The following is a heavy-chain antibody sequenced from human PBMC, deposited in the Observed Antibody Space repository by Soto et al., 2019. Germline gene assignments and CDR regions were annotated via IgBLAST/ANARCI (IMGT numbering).Heavy chain of an antibody. CDR2: TYSRSKWYN. Sequence: SQTLSLTCAISGDSVSSNTASWNWVRQSPSRGLEWLGRTYSRSKWYNDYAVSVKSRIIINPDTSKDQFSLQLNSVTPEDTAVYYCAKGDNLGPKTGYAFDPWGQGILVTVSS. J-gene: IGHJ5*02. CDR1: GDSVSSNTAS. CDR3: AKGDNLGPKTGYAFDP. V-gene: IGHV6-1*01. D-gene: IGHD5-12*01.